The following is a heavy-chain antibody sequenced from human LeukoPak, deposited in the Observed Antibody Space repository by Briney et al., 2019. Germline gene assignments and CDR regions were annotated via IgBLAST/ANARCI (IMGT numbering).Heavy chain of an antibody. CDR3: AGAGGTAGSNWYFDL. CDR2: TWYDGSTE. J-gene: IGHJ2*01. V-gene: IGHV3-30*02. Sequence: PGGSLRLSCAASGFTFSSYGMHWVRQAPGKGLEWVAFTWYDGSTEYYAESVKGRFTISRDNSKNTLYLQLNSLRAEDTAVYYCAGAGGTAGSNWYFDLWGRGTLVTVSS. D-gene: IGHD6-13*01. CDR1: GFTFSSYG.